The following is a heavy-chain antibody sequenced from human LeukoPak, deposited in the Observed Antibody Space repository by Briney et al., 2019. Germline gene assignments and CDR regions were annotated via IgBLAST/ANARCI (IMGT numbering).Heavy chain of an antibody. V-gene: IGHV3-30*04. J-gene: IGHJ4*02. CDR2: ISYDGSNK. CDR3: ARTYSSSSPFDY. CDR1: GFTFSSYS. D-gene: IGHD6-6*01. Sequence: QTGGSLRLSCAASGFTFSSYSMHWVRQAPGKGLEWVAVISYDGSNKYYSDSVRGRFTISRDNSKNMLYVQMSSLGAEDTAVYYCARTYSSSSPFDYWGQGTLVTVSS.